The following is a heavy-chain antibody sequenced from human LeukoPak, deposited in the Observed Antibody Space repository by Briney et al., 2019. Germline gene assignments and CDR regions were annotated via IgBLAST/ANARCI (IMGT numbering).Heavy chain of an antibody. D-gene: IGHD1-14*01. V-gene: IGHV3-15*01. CDR2: IKRKSDGGTT. J-gene: IGHJ4*02. CDR3: TTELDVRPNHY. Sequence: PGGSLRLSCEASGLTFSNAWMSWVRQAPGKGLEWVGRIKRKSDGGTTDYAAPVKGRFTISRDDSKNTLYLQMNSLKSEDTAVYYCTTELDVRPNHYWGQGTLVTVSS. CDR1: GLTFSNAW.